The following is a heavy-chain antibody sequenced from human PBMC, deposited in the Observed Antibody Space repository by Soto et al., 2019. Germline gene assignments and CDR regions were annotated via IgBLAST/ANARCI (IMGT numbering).Heavy chain of an antibody. V-gene: IGHV3-23*01. J-gene: IGHJ4*02. Sequence: EVQLLESGGGLVQPGGSLRLSCAASGFTFSSYAMSWVRQAPGKGLEWVSAISGSGGSTYYADSVKGRFTISRDNSKNTLQLQRNSLGAEDTAVYYCAKDQVVVTAITWGGDDYWGQGTLVTVSS. CDR1: GFTFSSYA. CDR3: AKDQVVVTAITWGGDDY. CDR2: ISGSGGST. D-gene: IGHD2-21*02.